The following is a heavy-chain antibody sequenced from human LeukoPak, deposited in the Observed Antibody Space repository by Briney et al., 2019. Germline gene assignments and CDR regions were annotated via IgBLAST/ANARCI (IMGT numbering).Heavy chain of an antibody. D-gene: IGHD3-3*01. J-gene: IGHJ4*02. Sequence: PGGSLRLSCAASGFTFSSYAMHWVRQAPGKGLEWVAVISYDGSNKYYADSVKGRFTISRDNSKNTLYLQMNSQRAEDTAVYYCARESDFWSGSFGYWGQGTLVTVSS. CDR3: ARESDFWSGSFGY. CDR2: ISYDGSNK. V-gene: IGHV3-30-3*01. CDR1: GFTFSSYA.